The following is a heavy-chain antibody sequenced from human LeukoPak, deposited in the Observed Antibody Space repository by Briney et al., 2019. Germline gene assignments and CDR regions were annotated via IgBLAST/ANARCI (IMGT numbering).Heavy chain of an antibody. CDR3: AREGGRFDFWSGYYY. CDR2: IYGSGST. Sequence: SETLSLTCTVSGGSISSYYWSWIRQPAGKGLEWIGRIYGSGSTNYNPSLRSRVTMSVDTSKSQLSLKLSSVTAADTAVYYCAREGGRFDFWSGYYYWGQGTLVTVSS. J-gene: IGHJ4*02. V-gene: IGHV4-4*07. CDR1: GGSISSYY. D-gene: IGHD3-3*01.